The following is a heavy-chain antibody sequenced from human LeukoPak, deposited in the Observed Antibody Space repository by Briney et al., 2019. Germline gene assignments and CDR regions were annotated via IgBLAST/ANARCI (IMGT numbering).Heavy chain of an antibody. D-gene: IGHD6-25*01. CDR1: GGSISGYY. J-gene: IGHJ4*02. CDR3: ARRESAYYFDY. CDR2: IYYSGIT. V-gene: IGHV4-59*08. Sequence: PSETLSLTCTVSGGSISGYYWSWIRHPPGKGLGWIGYIYYSGITHYSPSLKSRVTISVDTPKNQFSLKLSSVTAADTAVYYCARRESAYYFDYWGQGTLVTVSS.